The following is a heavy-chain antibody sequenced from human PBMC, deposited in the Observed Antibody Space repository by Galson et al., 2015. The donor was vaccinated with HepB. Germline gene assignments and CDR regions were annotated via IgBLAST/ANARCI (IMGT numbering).Heavy chain of an antibody. CDR1: GFTFSSYA. V-gene: IGHV3-23*01. Sequence: SLRLSCAASGFTFSSYAMSWVRQAPGKGLEWVSAISGSGGSTYYADSVKGRFTISRDNSKNTLYLQMNSLRAEDTAVYYCAKTPGEPYSSSPNFDYWGQGTLVTVSS. CDR2: ISGSGGST. D-gene: IGHD6-6*01. J-gene: IGHJ4*02. CDR3: AKTPGEPYSSSPNFDY.